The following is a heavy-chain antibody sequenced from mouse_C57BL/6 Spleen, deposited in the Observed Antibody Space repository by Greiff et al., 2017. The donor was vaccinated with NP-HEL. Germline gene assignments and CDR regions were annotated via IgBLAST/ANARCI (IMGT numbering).Heavy chain of an antibody. CDR2: ISNGGGST. J-gene: IGHJ1*03. Sequence: EVQRVESGGGLVQPGGSLKLSCAASGFTFSDYYMYWVRQTPEKRLEWVAYISNGGGSTYYPDTVKGRFTISRDNAKNTLYLQMSRLKSEDTAMYYCARRYGSSHWYFDVWGTGTTVTVSS. V-gene: IGHV5-12*01. CDR3: ARRYGSSHWYFDV. CDR1: GFTFSDYY. D-gene: IGHD1-1*01.